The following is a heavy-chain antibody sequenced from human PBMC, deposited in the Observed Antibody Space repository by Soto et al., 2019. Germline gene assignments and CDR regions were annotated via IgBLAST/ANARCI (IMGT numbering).Heavy chain of an antibody. Sequence: GGSLRLSCAASGFTFSSYAMSWVRQAPGKGLEWVSAISGSGGSTYYADSVKGRFTISRDNSKNTLYLQMNSLRAEDTAIYYCAKGEQWLVKYFQHWGQGTLVTVSS. CDR3: AKGEQWLVKYFQH. CDR2: ISGSGGST. V-gene: IGHV3-23*01. CDR1: GFTFSSYA. D-gene: IGHD6-19*01. J-gene: IGHJ1*01.